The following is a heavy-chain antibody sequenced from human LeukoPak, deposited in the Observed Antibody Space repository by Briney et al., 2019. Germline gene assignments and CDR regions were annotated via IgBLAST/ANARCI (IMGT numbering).Heavy chain of an antibody. J-gene: IGHJ4*02. V-gene: IGHV3-23*01. CDR2: ISGSGGSP. CDR3: ANYCSGGSCYSGAFDY. Sequence: GGSLRLSCAASGFTFSSYAMSWVRQAPGKGLEWVSVISGSGGSPYYADSVKGRFTISRDNSKNTLYLQMNSLRAEDTAVYYCANYCSGGSCYSGAFDYWGQGTLVTVSS. CDR1: GFTFSSYA. D-gene: IGHD2-15*01.